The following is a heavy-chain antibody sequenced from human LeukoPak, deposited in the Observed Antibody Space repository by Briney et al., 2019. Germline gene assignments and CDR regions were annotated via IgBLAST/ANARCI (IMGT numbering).Heavy chain of an antibody. J-gene: IGHJ4*02. Sequence: SETLSLTCSVSGGSISSYYWSWIRQPPGKGLEWIGNIYYSGSTNYNPSLKSRVTISVDTSKNQFSLKLSSVTAADTAVYHCAREWGTFEYWGQGTLVTVSS. D-gene: IGHD1-1*01. CDR1: GGSISSYY. CDR3: AREWGTFEY. V-gene: IGHV4-59*01. CDR2: IYYSGST.